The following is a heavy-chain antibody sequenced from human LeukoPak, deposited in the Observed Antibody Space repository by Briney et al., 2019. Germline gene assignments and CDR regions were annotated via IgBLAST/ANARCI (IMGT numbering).Heavy chain of an antibody. CDR2: IYYSGST. V-gene: IGHV4-31*03. D-gene: IGHD3-22*01. CDR1: GGSISSGGYY. Sequence: SQTLSLTCTVSGGSISSGGYYWSWIRQHPGKGLGWIGYIYYSGSTYYNPSLKSRVTISVDTSKNQFSLKLSSVTAADTAVYYCARDPFLLGFFDYWGQGTLVTVSS. CDR3: ARDPFLLGFFDY. J-gene: IGHJ4*02.